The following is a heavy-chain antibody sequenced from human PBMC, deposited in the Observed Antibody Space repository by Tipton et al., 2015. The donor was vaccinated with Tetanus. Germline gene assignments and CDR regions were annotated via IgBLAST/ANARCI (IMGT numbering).Heavy chain of an antibody. Sequence: QMQLVQSGAEVKKPGASVKVSCKASGYTFTSYYMHWVRQAPGQGLEWMGIINPSGGSTSYAKKFQGRVTMTRDTSTSAVYMELSSLRSEDTAVYYCARGYYYDSSGYYYVPFDYWGQGTLVTVSS. CDR2: INPSGGST. J-gene: IGHJ4*02. CDR1: GYTFTSYY. V-gene: IGHV1-46*01. CDR3: ARGYYYDSSGYYYVPFDY. D-gene: IGHD3-22*01.